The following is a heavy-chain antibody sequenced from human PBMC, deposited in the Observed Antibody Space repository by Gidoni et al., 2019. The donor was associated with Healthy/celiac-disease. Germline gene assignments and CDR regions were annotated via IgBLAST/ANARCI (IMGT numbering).Heavy chain of an antibody. V-gene: IGHV4-31*03. CDR1: GGAKSRGGYY. D-gene: IGHD6-19*01. CDR2: IYYIGST. Sequence: QVQLQESGPGLGKPSQHLSINCTVSGGAKSRGGYYWSWIRQHPGKGLEWIGYIYYIGSTYYNPSLKSRVTISVDTSKNQFSLKLSSVTAADTAVYYCARDRRGSSGWYGWFDPWGQGTLVTVSS. J-gene: IGHJ5*02. CDR3: ARDRRGSSGWYGWFDP.